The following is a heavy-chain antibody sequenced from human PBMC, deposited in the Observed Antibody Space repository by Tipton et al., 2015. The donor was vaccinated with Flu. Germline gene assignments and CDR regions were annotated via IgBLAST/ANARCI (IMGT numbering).Heavy chain of an antibody. CDR3: ARDRVSYDSSPHHFDY. CDR2: IYNNQYT. J-gene: IGHJ4*02. V-gene: IGHV4-59*02. Sequence: TLSLTCTVSGGFVSSYYWNWIRQPPWKGLEWIGYIYNNQYTKYNPSLKSRVTVSVDPSMSQFSLRLTSVTAADTAVYYCARDRVSYDSSPHHFDYWGQGTLVTVSS. D-gene: IGHD3-22*01. CDR1: GGFVSSYY.